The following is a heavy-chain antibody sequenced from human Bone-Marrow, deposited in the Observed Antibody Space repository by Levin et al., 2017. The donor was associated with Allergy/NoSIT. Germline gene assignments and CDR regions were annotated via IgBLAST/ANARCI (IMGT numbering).Heavy chain of an antibody. CDR1: GGSISDDSYY. CDR3: AGEPNSPYYYHYGLDV. CDR2: IYYDGSA. Sequence: SETLSLTCTVSGGSISDDSYYWAWVRQPPGKGLEWIGSIYYDGSAYYNPSLKTRLTISVDTSKNQFSLRVNAVTAADTAVYYCAGEPNSPYYYHYGLDVWGQGTTVTVSS. J-gene: IGHJ6*02. V-gene: IGHV4-39*07. D-gene: IGHD2/OR15-2a*01.